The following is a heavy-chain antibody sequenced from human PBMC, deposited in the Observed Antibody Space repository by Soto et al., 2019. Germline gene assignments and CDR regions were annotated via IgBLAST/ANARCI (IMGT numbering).Heavy chain of an antibody. CDR1: GGSIGTYY. CDR2: ITTSGTT. Sequence: QVQLQESGPGLVKPSETLSLTCAVSGGSIGTYYWNWIRQPAVKGLEWIGRITTSGTTTYNPSLKSRLSMSEDTSKNQFCLKLSSVTAADTAIYYCARDYGVSNILDYWGQGTLVTVSS. J-gene: IGHJ4*02. D-gene: IGHD3-10*01. CDR3: ARDYGVSNILDY. V-gene: IGHV4-4*07.